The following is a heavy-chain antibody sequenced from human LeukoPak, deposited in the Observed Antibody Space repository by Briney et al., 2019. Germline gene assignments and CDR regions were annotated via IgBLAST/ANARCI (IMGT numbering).Heavy chain of an antibody. D-gene: IGHD6-19*01. CDR3: ARSASGWGGCLDH. Sequence: SQTLSLTCTVSGASISSGDHYWSWIRQTPGKGLEWIGYIYYSGNTYYNPSLKSRVSISVDTSKNQISLRLNSVTAADTAVYYCARSASGWGGCLDHWGRGVLVTVSS. CDR2: IYYSGNT. J-gene: IGHJ4*02. CDR1: GASISSGDHY. V-gene: IGHV4-30-4*08.